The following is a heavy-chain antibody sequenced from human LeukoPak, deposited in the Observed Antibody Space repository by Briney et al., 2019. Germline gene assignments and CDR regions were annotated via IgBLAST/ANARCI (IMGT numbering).Heavy chain of an antibody. CDR1: GDSVSSNSAA. Sequence: SQTLSLTCAISGDSVSSNSAAWNWIRQSASRGLEWLGRTYYRSKWYNEYAVSVQSRITFNPDTSKNQLSLQLNSVTPEDTAVYYCARMRHDISGFGFKYWGQGILVTVSS. J-gene: IGHJ4*02. CDR2: TYYRSKWYN. CDR3: ARMRHDISGFGFKY. V-gene: IGHV6-1*01. D-gene: IGHD3-22*01.